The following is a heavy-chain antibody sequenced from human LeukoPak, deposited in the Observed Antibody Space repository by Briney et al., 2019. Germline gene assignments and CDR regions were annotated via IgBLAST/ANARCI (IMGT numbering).Heavy chain of an antibody. CDR3: ARVPLIVVVPAARYYYYGMDV. J-gene: IGHJ6*01. D-gene: IGHD2-2*01. CDR2: INHSGST. Sequence: SETLSLTCAVYGGSFSGYYWSWIRQPPGKGLEWIGEINHSGSTNYNPSLKSRVTISVDTSKNQFSLKLSSVTAADTAVYYCARVPLIVVVPAARYYYYGMDVWGQGTTVTVSS. CDR1: GGSFSGYY. V-gene: IGHV4-34*01.